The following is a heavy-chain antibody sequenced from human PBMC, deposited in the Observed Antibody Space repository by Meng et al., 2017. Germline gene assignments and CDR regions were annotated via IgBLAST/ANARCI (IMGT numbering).Heavy chain of an antibody. D-gene: IGHD3-10*01. CDR3: ASMGY. CDR1: GFTFSSYA. J-gene: IGHJ4*02. V-gene: IGHV3-30*01. Sequence: VQLVEAGGGGVQPGSSLGLSCAASGFTFSSYAMHWVRQAPGKGLEWVAVISYDGSNKYYADSVKGRFTISRDNSKNTLYLQMNSLRAEDTAVYYCASMGYWGQGTLVTVSS. CDR2: ISYDGSNK.